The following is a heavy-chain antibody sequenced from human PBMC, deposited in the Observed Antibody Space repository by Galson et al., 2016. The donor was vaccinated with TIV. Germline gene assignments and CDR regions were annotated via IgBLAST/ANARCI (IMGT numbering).Heavy chain of an antibody. CDR3: AGGSFRSSWTSIYSYYVMDV. Sequence: SLRLSCAASGFTFSNYEMNGVRQAPGKGLEWLSHISSSGGTIYSADSVKGRFTISRDNGKKSLFLKKKSLRVEDTAVYYCAGGSFRSSWTSIYSYYVMDVWGQGTTVTVSS. V-gene: IGHV3-48*03. CDR1: GFTFSNYE. J-gene: IGHJ6*02. CDR2: ISSSGGTI. D-gene: IGHD6-13*01.